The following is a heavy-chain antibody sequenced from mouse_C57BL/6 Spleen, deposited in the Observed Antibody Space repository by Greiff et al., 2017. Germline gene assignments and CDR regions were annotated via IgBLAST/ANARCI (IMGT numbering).Heavy chain of an antibody. CDR1: GYAFSSSW. J-gene: IGHJ2*01. CDR2: IYPGDGDT. Sequence: QVQLKESGPELVKPGASVKISCKASGYAFSSSWMNWVKQRPGKGLEWIGRIYPGDGDTNYNGKFKGKATLTADKSSSTAYMQLSSLTSEDSAVYCCARSGSYYYGRSYDYWGQGTTLTVSS. V-gene: IGHV1-82*01. D-gene: IGHD1-1*01. CDR3: ARSGSYYYGRSYDY.